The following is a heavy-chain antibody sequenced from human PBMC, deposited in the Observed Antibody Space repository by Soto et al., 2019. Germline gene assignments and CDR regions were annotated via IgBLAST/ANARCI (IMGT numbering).Heavy chain of an antibody. CDR3: AKDPIPWLVMVKYFDY. CDR2: ISYDGSNK. CDR1: GFTFSSYG. Sequence: QVQLVESGGGVVQPGRSLRLSCAASGFTFSSYGMHWVRQAPGKGLEWVAVISYDGSNKYYADSVKGRFTISRDNSKNTLYLQMNSLRAEDTAVYYCAKDPIPWLVMVKYFDYWGQGTLVTVSS. D-gene: IGHD6-19*01. V-gene: IGHV3-30*18. J-gene: IGHJ4*02.